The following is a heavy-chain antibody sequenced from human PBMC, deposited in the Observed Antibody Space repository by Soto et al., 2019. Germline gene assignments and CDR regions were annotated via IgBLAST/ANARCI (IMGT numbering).Heavy chain of an antibody. CDR2: ISGSGGST. CDR1: GFTFSSYA. J-gene: IGHJ4*02. CDR3: AKQYDSSGYPPGYFDY. Sequence: PGGSLRLSCAASGFTFSSYAMSWVRQAPGKGLEWVSAISGSGGSTYYADSVKGRFTISRDNSKNTLYLQMNSLRAEDTAVYYCAKQYDSSGYPPGYFDYWGQGTLVTVSS. D-gene: IGHD3-22*01. V-gene: IGHV3-23*01.